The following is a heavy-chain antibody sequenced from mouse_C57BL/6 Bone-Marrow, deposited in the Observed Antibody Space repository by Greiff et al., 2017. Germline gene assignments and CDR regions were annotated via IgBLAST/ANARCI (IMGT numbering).Heavy chain of an antibody. V-gene: IGHV5-16*01. CDR3: ARDQGNGLYCYFDV. CDR1: GFTFSDYY. CDR2: INYDGSST. Sequence: EVKVEESEGGFVQPGSSMKLSCTASGFTFSDYYMAWVRQVPEKGLEWVANINYDGSSTYYLDYLKSRFTISRDNAYNILYLQMSSLKSEDTATYYCARDQGNGLYCYFDVWGTGTTVTVSS. D-gene: IGHD3-2*02. J-gene: IGHJ1*03.